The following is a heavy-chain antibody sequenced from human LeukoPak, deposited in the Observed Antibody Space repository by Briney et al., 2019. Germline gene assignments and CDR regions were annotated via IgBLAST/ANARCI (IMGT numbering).Heavy chain of an antibody. J-gene: IGHJ6*03. CDR2: INPNSGGT. D-gene: IGHD3-22*01. CDR3: ASGADSSGYYSYYYYMDV. Sequence: ASVKVSCKASGYTFTGYYMHWARQAPGQGLEWMGWINPNSGGTNYAQKFQGRVTMTRDTSISTAYMELSRLRSDDTAVYYCASGADSSGYYSYYYYMDVWGKGTTVTVSS. V-gene: IGHV1-2*02. CDR1: GYTFTGYY.